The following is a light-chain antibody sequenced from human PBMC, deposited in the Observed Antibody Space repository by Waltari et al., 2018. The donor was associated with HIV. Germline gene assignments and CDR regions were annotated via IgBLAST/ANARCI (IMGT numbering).Light chain of an antibody. Sequence: QSVLTQPPSVSGAPGQRVNISCTGSSSNIGAGYDVNWYQQLPGTAPKLLIYGNSNRPSGVPDRFSGSKSGTSASLAITGLQAEDEADYYCQSYDSSLSAWVFGGGTKLTVL. CDR1: SSNIGAGYD. V-gene: IGLV1-40*01. J-gene: IGLJ3*02. CDR2: GNS. CDR3: QSYDSSLSAWV.